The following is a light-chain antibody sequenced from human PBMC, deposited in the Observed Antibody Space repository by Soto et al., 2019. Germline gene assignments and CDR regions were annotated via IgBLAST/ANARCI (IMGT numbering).Light chain of an antibody. CDR3: QQRFNWPSCT. CDR1: QSFSSY. Sequence: EIGVTHSPATLSFAPRERATLSCRASQSFSSYLAWYQQKPGQAPRLLIYDASNRPTGIPARFSGGGSGTEFTLTISSLEPEDVAVYYCQQRFNWPSCTFGQGTKLEIK. CDR2: DAS. J-gene: IGKJ2*02. V-gene: IGKV3-11*01.